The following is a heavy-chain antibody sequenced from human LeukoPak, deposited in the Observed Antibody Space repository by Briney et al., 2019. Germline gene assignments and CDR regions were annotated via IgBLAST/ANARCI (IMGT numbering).Heavy chain of an antibody. Sequence: GGSLRLSCAASGFTFSSYAMSWVRQAPGKGLEWVSAISGSGGSTYYADSVKGRFTISRDNSKNTLYLQMNSLRAEYTAVYYCAKVLQDDLDFDYWGQGTLVTVSS. V-gene: IGHV3-23*01. J-gene: IGHJ4*02. CDR2: ISGSGGST. CDR1: GFTFSSYA. CDR3: AKVLQDDLDFDY. D-gene: IGHD1-1*01.